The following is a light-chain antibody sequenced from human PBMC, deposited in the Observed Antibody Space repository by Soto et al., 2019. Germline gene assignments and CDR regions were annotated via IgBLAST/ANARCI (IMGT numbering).Light chain of an antibody. V-gene: IGLV2-14*01. Sequence: QSVLTQPASVSGSPGQSITISCTGTSSDVGGYNYVSWYQQHSGKAPKLMIYEVSNRPSGVSNRFSGSKSGNTASLTISGLQAEDEADYYCSSYTSSSPHVVFGGGTKSPS. CDR3: SSYTSSSPHVV. J-gene: IGLJ2*01. CDR1: SSDVGGYNY. CDR2: EVS.